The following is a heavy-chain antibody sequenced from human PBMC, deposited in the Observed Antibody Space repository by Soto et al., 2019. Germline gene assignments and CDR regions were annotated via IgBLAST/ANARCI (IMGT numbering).Heavy chain of an antibody. D-gene: IGHD3-16*01. CDR2: MSPNSGNI. CDR1: GDTFPGYY. Sequence: QVQLVQSGDEVKTPGASVKVSCKASGDTFPGYYINWVREATGQGLECMGCMSPNSGNIGYAQRFQARVTLTSNTSIMTTYMELGSLGSEDTAGYYWGSGYAFDVWGQGTTVTVSS. V-gene: IGHV1-8*01. CDR3: GSGYAFDV. J-gene: IGHJ6*02.